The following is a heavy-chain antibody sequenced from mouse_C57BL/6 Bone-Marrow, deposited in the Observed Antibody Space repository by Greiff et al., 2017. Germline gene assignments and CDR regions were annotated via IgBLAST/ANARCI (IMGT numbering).Heavy chain of an antibody. CDR1: GYTFTSYW. CDR3: ARSGSNYGFAY. D-gene: IGHD2-5*01. CDR2: IHPNSGST. J-gene: IGHJ3*01. V-gene: IGHV1-64*01. Sequence: QVQLQQSGAELVKPGASVKLSCKASGYTFTSYWMHWVKQRPGQGLEWIGMIHPNSGSTNYNEKFKSKATLTVDKSSSTAYMQLSSLTSEDSAVYYCARSGSNYGFAYWGQGTLVTVSA.